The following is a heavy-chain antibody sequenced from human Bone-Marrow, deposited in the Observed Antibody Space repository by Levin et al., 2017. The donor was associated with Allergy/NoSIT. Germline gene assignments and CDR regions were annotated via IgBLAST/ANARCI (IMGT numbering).Heavy chain of an antibody. D-gene: IGHD2-15*01. CDR2: ISYNGDA. J-gene: IGHJ6*03. Sequence: PSETLSLTCSVSGASTTTDYWTWVRQTPGEGLEWIGFISYNGDANYNPSLDSRVSISIDTSQNQFSLTMHSVTAADSAVYYCARAGGYYFYYLDVWGEGTTVAVSS. CDR1: GASTTTDY. V-gene: IGHV4-59*01. CDR3: ARAGGYYFYYLDV.